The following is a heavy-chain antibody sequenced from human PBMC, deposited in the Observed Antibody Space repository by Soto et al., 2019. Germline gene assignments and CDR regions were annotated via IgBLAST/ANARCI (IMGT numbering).Heavy chain of an antibody. CDR3: AREYGVFDY. D-gene: IGHD3-10*01. CDR2: ISSSSSTI. CDR1: GFTFSSYS. V-gene: IGHV3-48*01. Sequence: GGSLRLSCAASGFTFSSYSMNWVRQAPGKGLEWVSYISSSSSTIYYADSVKGRFTISRDNAKNSLYLQMNSLRAEDTAVYYCAREYGVFDYWGQGTLVTVSS. J-gene: IGHJ4*02.